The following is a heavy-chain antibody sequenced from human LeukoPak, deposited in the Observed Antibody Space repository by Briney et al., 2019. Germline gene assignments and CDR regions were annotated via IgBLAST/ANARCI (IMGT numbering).Heavy chain of an antibody. D-gene: IGHD2-15*01. Sequence: GGSLRLSCAASGFTFSSYAMSWVRQAPGKGLEWVSAISGSGDTTYYADSVKGRFSISRDNSKNTLYLQMNSLRAEDTAVYYCARSHSGGSHTYYFDYWGQGTLVTVSS. J-gene: IGHJ4*02. CDR3: ARSHSGGSHTYYFDY. V-gene: IGHV3-23*01. CDR1: GFTFSSYA. CDR2: ISGSGDTT.